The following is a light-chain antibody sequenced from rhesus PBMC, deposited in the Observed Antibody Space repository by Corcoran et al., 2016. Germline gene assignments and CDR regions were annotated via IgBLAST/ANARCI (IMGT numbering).Light chain of an antibody. V-gene: IGKV3-42*01. CDR3: QQHDDWPPLT. CDR2: DAS. CDR1: QSVTSR. J-gene: IGKJ4*01. Sequence: EVVMTQSPATLSLSPGERATLSCRASQSVTSRLAWYQQKPGQAPRLLIYDASRRATGIPDRFSGSGSGTECTRTISSREPEDVGLYYCQQHDDWPPLTFGGGTKVEI.